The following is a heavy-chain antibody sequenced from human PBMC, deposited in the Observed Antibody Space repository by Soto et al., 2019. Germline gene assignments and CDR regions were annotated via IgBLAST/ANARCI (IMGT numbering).Heavy chain of an antibody. J-gene: IGHJ5*02. CDR2: INPDNGNT. D-gene: IGHD2-15*01. CDR1: GYTFTRYT. Sequence: QVQLVQSGAEVKKPGASVKISCKASGYTFTRYTMNWVRKAPGQRLEWMGWINPDNGNTKSSQKFQDRVIITMDTSASTAYMDLSSLRAEDTAVYYCARGIATGQLDPWGQGTLVTVSS. V-gene: IGHV1-3*01. CDR3: ARGIATGQLDP.